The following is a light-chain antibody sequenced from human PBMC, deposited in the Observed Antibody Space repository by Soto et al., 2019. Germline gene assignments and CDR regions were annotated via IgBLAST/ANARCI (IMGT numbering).Light chain of an antibody. CDR1: QSVSSN. CDR3: QQYHNWPIT. Sequence: EIVMTQTPDTRSVSPEESATLSCRASQSVSSNLAWHQQKPGQAPRILMYDASTRATGISARFSGSGSGTEFTLTISSLQSEDFAVYYCQQYHNWPITFGQGTRLENK. CDR2: DAS. J-gene: IGKJ5*01. V-gene: IGKV3-15*01.